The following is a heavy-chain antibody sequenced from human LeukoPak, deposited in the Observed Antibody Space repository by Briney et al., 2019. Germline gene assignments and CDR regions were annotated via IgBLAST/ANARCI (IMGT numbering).Heavy chain of an antibody. Sequence: KPSETLSLTCAVYGGSFSGYYWSWIRQPPGKGLEWIGEINHSGSTNYNPSLKSRVTISVDTSKNQFSLKLSSVTAADTAVYYCARDGYKPQPFDYWGQGTLVTVSS. CDR1: GGSFSGYY. CDR2: INHSGST. CDR3: ARDGYKPQPFDY. V-gene: IGHV4-34*01. D-gene: IGHD5-24*01. J-gene: IGHJ4*02.